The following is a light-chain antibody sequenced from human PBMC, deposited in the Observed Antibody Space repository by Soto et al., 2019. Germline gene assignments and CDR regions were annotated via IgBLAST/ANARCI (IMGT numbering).Light chain of an antibody. CDR2: DAS. CDR3: QQYNNWPQT. V-gene: IGKV3-11*01. J-gene: IGKJ1*01. CDR1: RSVSSY. Sequence: EIVWTQSPATLSLSPGERATLSCRASRSVSSYLAWYQQKPGQAPRLLIYDASNRATGIPARFSGSGSGTDFTLTISSLGPEDFAVYYCQQYNNWPQTFGQGTKVDIK.